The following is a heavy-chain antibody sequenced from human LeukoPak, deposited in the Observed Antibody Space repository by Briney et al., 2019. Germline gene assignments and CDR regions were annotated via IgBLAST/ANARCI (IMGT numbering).Heavy chain of an antibody. V-gene: IGHV3-30*04. CDR3: ARDRDSSGWYVY. CDR2: ISYDGSNK. CDR1: GFTLSSYA. Sequence: GRSLRLSCAASGFTLSSYAMHWVRQAPGKGLEWVAVISYDGSNKYYADSVKGRFTISRDNSKNTLYLQMNSLRAEDTAVYYCARDRDSSGWYVYWGQGTLVTVSS. D-gene: IGHD6-19*01. J-gene: IGHJ4*02.